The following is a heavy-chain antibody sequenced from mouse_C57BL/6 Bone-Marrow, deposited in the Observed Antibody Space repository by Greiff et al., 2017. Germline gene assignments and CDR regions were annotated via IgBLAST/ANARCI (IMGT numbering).Heavy chain of an antibody. CDR2: ISSGGSYT. CDR1: GFTFSSYG. Sequence: EVKLVESGGDLVKPGGSLKLSCAASGFTFSSYGMSWVRQTPDKRLEWVATISSGGSYTYYPDSVKGRFTISRDNAKNTLYLQMSSLKSEDTAMYYCARGGTCKRGTFDYWGQGTTLTVSS. V-gene: IGHV5-6*01. J-gene: IGHJ2*01. CDR3: ARGGTCKRGTFDY. D-gene: IGHD3-3*01.